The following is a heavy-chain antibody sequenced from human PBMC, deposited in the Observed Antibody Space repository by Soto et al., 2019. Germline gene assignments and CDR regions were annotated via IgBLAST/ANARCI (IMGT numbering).Heavy chain of an antibody. CDR2: IIPIFGTA. D-gene: IGHD3-10*01. CDR3: ARATGRTMVRELSPFDY. CDR1: GGTFSSYA. Sequence: QVQLVQSGAEVKKPGSSVKVSCKASGGTFSSYAISWVRQAPGQGLEWMGGIIPIFGTANYAQKFQGRVTITAYESTSTAYMELSSLRSEDTAVYYCARATGRTMVRELSPFDYWGRGTLVTVSS. J-gene: IGHJ4*02. V-gene: IGHV1-69*01.